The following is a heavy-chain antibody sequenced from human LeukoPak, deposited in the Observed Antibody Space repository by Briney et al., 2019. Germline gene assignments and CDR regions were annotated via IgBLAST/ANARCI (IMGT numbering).Heavy chain of an antibody. Sequence: GGSLRLSCAASGFTVSSNYMSWVRQAPGKGLEWVSVIYNGGSTYYADSVKGRFTISRDNSKNTLYLQMNSLRAEDTAVYYCARDGRRSYLDAFDIWGQGTMVTVSS. CDR3: ARDGRRSYLDAFDI. CDR1: GFTVSSNY. J-gene: IGHJ3*02. D-gene: IGHD1-26*01. CDR2: IYNGGST. V-gene: IGHV3-53*01.